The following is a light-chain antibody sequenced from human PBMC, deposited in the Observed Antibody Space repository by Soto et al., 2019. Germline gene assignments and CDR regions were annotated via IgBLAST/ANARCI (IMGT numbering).Light chain of an antibody. CDR1: QSVNIY. Sequence: EIVMTQSPATLSVSPGERATLSCRASQSVNIYLAWYQQKPGQAPRLLIYAASTRATGVPDRFSGTGSGTDFALTISRLETDDSAVYYCQQYGGSPFTFGPGTKVDIK. CDR3: QQYGGSPFT. J-gene: IGKJ3*01. V-gene: IGKV3-20*01. CDR2: AAS.